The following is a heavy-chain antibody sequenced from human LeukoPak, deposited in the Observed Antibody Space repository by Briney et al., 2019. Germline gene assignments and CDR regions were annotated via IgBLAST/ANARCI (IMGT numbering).Heavy chain of an antibody. CDR1: GFTFSIHG. D-gene: IGHD3-22*01. CDR3: ARVRSSGYYF. J-gene: IGHJ4*02. CDR2: ISPSGDIT. Sequence: GGTLRLSCAASGFTFSIHGMNWVRQAPGKGLEWVSGISPSGDITYYADSVRGRFTISRDNSENTVDLQMNSLRAEDTAVYYCARVRSSGYYFGGQGTLVTVSS. V-gene: IGHV3-23*01.